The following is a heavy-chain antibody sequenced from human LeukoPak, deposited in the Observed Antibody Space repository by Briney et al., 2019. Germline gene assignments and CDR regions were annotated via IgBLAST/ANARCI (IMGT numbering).Heavy chain of an antibody. CDR2: IHQHGSKE. CDR1: GGSISSSNW. CDR3: ARVSHDSSGYCFDY. V-gene: IGHV3-7*03. J-gene: IGHJ4*02. Sequence: PSGTLSLTCAVSGGSISSSNWWSWVRQAPGKGLEWVANIHQHGSKENYVDSVKGRFTISRDNAKNTLYLQMNSLRAEDTAVYYCARVSHDSSGYCFDYWGQGTLVTVSS. D-gene: IGHD3-22*01.